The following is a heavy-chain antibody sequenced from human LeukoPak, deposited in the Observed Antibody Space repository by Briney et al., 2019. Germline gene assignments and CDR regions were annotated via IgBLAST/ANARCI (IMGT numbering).Heavy chain of an antibody. CDR3: ARRTSGAFAI. CDR1: GFPFSDHE. Sequence: GGSLRLSCAASGFPFSDHEMNWVRQTPGKGLEWVSYISSSGSDKYYPDSVRGGFTISRDNAKKSLYLQMNSLRADDTAVYYCARRTSGAFAIWGQGTKVTVSS. J-gene: IGHJ3*02. CDR2: ISSSGSDK. V-gene: IGHV3-48*03.